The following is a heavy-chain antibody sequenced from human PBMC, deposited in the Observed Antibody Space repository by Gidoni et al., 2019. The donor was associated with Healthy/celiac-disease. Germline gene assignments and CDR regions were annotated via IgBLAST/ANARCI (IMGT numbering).Heavy chain of an antibody. J-gene: IGHJ3*02. CDR3: ARPSIRFLEWSIIPDDAFDI. CDR2: IKQDGSEK. V-gene: IGHV3-7*03. CDR1: GFTFSSYW. D-gene: IGHD3-3*01. Sequence: EVQLVESGGGLVQPGGSLRLSCAASGFTFSSYWMSWVRQAPGKGLEWVANIKQDGSEKYYVDSVKGRFTISRDNAKNSLYLQMNSLRAEDTAVYYCARPSIRFLEWSIIPDDAFDIWGQGTMVTVSS.